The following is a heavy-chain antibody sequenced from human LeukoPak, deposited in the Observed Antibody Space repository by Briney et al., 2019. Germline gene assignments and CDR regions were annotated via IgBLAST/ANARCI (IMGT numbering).Heavy chain of an antibody. CDR1: GYSFTDKY. J-gene: IGHJ5*02. D-gene: IGHD1-26*01. Sequence: ASVKVSCKASGYSFTDKYMHWVRQAPGQGLEWMGWINPNSGGTNYAQKFQGRVTMTRDTSISTAYMELSRLRSDDTAVYYCARDRSIVGATGWFDPWGQGTLVTVSS. CDR3: ARDRSIVGATGWFDP. CDR2: INPNSGGT. V-gene: IGHV1-2*02.